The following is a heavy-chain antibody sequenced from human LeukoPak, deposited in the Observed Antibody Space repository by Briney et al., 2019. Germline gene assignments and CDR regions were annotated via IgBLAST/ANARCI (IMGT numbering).Heavy chain of an antibody. Sequence: SETLSLTCTVSGGSISSYYWSWIRQPAGKGLEWIGRIYTSGSTNYNPSLKSRVTISIDASKNQFSLRLSSVTAADTAVYYCTRGGELMNFWGQGTLVTVSS. CDR2: IYTSGST. CDR3: TRGGELMNF. J-gene: IGHJ4*02. V-gene: IGHV4-4*07. CDR1: GGSISSYY. D-gene: IGHD1-26*01.